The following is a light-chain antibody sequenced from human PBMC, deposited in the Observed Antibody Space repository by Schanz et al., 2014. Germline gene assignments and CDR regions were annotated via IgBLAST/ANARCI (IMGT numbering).Light chain of an antibody. CDR3: QQRTNWPLT. CDR1: QSVSTK. CDR2: GAS. Sequence: EILMTQSPATLSVSPGERATLSCRASQSVSTKLAWYQHKPGQAPRLLIHGASTRATGIPDRFSGSGSGTDFTLTISRLEPEDFAVYYCQQRTNWPLTFGGGTRVEI. V-gene: IGKV3D-15*01. J-gene: IGKJ4*01.